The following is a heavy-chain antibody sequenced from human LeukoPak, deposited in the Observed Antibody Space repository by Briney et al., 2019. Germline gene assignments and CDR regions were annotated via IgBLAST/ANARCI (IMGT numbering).Heavy chain of an antibody. CDR1: GGSFSGYY. J-gene: IGHJ3*02. V-gene: IGHV4-34*01. CDR2: INHSGST. CDR3: ARTTYSSGWYNQDAFDI. Sequence: SETLSLTCAVYGGSFSGYYWSWIRQPPGKGLEWIGEINHSGSTNYNPSLKSRVTISVDTSKNQFSLKLGSVTAADTAVYYCARTTYSSGWYNQDAFDIWGQGTMVTVSS. D-gene: IGHD6-19*01.